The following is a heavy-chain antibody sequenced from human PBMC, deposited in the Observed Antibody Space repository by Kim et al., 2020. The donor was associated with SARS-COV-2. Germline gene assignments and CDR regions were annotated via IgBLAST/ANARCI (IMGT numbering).Heavy chain of an antibody. V-gene: IGHV6-1*01. Sequence: VKSRITINPDTSKNQFSLQLNSVTPEDTAVYYCARFGLGVAAARMGYFDLWGRGTLVTVSS. D-gene: IGHD6-13*01. J-gene: IGHJ2*01. CDR3: ARFGLGVAAARMGYFDL.